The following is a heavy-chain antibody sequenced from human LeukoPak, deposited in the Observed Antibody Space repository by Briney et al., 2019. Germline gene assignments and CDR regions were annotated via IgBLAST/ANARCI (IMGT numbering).Heavy chain of an antibody. V-gene: IGHV3-11*04. Sequence: GGSLRLSCAASGFTFSDYYMGWIRQAPGKGLEWVSYISSSGSITYYADSVKGRFTISRDNAKNSLYLQTNSLRAEDTALYYCVCGSGSYWFDPWGQGTLVTVSS. J-gene: IGHJ5*02. CDR1: GFTFSDYY. CDR2: ISSSGSIT. D-gene: IGHD3-10*01. CDR3: VCGSGSYWFDP.